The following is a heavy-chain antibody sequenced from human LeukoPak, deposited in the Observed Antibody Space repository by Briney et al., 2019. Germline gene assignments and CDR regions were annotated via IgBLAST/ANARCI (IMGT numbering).Heavy chain of an antibody. CDR1: GYSISSGYY. CDR3: ARGAAGTGAADY. CDR2: IYHSGST. D-gene: IGHD6-13*01. Sequence: SETLSLTCTVSGYSISSGYYWGWIRPPPGKGLEWIGSIYHSGSTYYNPSLKSRVTMSVDTSKNQFSLRLSSVTAADTAVHFCARGAAGTGAADYWGQGTLVTVSS. J-gene: IGHJ4*02. V-gene: IGHV4-38-2*02.